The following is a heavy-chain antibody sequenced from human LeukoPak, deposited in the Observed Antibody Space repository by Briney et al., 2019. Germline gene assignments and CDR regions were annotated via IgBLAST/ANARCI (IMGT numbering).Heavy chain of an antibody. V-gene: IGHV3-21*01. J-gene: IGHJ4*02. CDR2: ISTGSSYI. CDR3: ARSGIAGAAPDY. Sequence: GGSLRLSCAASGFTFSGYSTNWVRQAPGKGLEWVSSISTGSSYIYYADSVKGRFTISRDNAKNSLYLQMNSLRAEDTAVYYCARSGIAGAAPDYWGQGTLVTVSS. D-gene: IGHD6-13*01. CDR1: GFTFSGYS.